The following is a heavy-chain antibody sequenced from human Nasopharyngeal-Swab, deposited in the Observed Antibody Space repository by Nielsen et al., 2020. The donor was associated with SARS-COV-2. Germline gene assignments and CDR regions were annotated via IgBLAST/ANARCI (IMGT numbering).Heavy chain of an antibody. D-gene: IGHD2-15*01. V-gene: IGHV3-30*03. CDR2: ISKDGSTK. J-gene: IGHJ3*02. CDR1: GFIFSSYG. CDR3: ARDWVEGGGNDAYDI. Sequence: GESLKISCAASGFIFSSYGIHWVRQAPGKGLEWVAVISKDGSTKYYADSVKGRFSISRDNSKNTLYLEMNSLRDEDTAVYYCARDWVEGGGNDAYDIWGQGTMVTVSS.